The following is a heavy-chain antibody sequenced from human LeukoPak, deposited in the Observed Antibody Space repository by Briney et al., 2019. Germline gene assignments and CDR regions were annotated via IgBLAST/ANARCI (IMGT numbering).Heavy chain of an antibody. V-gene: IGHV3-33*01. CDR2: IWYDGSNR. D-gene: IGHD1-26*01. J-gene: IGHJ4*02. CDR3: ARDLAGTTTDGFFDY. CDR1: GFTFGSYG. Sequence: GRSLRLSCAASGFTFGSYGMHWVRQAPGKGLEWVAVIWYDGSNRYYTDSVKGRSTISRDNSKNTLYLQMNSLRAEDTAVYYCARDLAGTTTDGFFDYWGQGTLVTVSS.